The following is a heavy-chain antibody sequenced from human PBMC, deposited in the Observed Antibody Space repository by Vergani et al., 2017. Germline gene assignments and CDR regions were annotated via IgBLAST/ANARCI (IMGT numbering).Heavy chain of an antibody. D-gene: IGHD3-22*01. CDR3: ARDSVYDSPPYYYGMDV. CDR1: GFTFSDYY. Sequence: VQLVESGGGLVQPGRSLRLSCAASGFTFSDYYMSWIRQAPGKGLEWVSYISSSGSTIYYADSVKGRFTISRDNAKNSLYLQMNSLRAEDTAVYYCARDSVYDSPPYYYGMDVWGQGTTVTVSS. CDR2: ISSSGSTI. V-gene: IGHV3-11*04. J-gene: IGHJ6*02.